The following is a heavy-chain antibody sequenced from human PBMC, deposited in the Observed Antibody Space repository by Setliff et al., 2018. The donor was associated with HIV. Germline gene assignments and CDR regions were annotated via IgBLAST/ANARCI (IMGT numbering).Heavy chain of an antibody. CDR1: GYSFVDFW. Sequence: GESLRISCHLSGYSFVDFWIGWVRQMPGKGLEWVGFIYPGNSDTTYSPSFQGQVTISADKSISTAYLQWSSLKASDTAMYYCAKHLSPGSGWYSKARGMDVWGQGTTVTVSS. D-gene: IGHD6-19*01. CDR2: IYPGNSDT. CDR3: AKHLSPGSGWYSKARGMDV. J-gene: IGHJ6*02. V-gene: IGHV5-51*01.